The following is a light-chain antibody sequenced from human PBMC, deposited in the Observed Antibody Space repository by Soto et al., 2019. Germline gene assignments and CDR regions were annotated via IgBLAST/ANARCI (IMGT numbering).Light chain of an antibody. J-gene: IGKJ2*01. Sequence: EIVLTQSPRTLSLSPGDRANLSCRASQTVRSNYLAWYQQKPGLAPKLLSYGASSRATGIPGRFSGSGSGTDFALTTGRLEPEDFAVYYCQHYGGPVGYTFGQGTKLEIK. CDR2: GAS. CDR3: QHYGGPVGYT. V-gene: IGKV3-20*01. CDR1: QTVRSNY.